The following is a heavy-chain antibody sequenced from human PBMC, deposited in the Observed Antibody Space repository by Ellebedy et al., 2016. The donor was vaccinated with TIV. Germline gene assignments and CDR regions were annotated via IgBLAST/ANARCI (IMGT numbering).Heavy chain of an antibody. J-gene: IGHJ5*02. V-gene: IGHV6-1*01. D-gene: IGHD6-19*01. CDR1: GDSASSNSAA. CDR3: ARDTSSGWGFNWFDP. CDR2: TYYRSKWYN. Sequence: MPSETLSLTCAISGDSASSNSAAWNWIRQSPSRGLEWLGRTYYRSKWYNDYAVSVKSRITINPDTSKNQFSLQLNSVSPEDTAVYYCARDTSSGWGFNWFDPWGQGTLVTVSS.